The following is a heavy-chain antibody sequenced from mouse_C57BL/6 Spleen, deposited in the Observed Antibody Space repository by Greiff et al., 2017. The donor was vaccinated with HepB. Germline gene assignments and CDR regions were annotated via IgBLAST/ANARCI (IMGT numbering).Heavy chain of an antibody. D-gene: IGHD2-4*01. J-gene: IGHJ4*01. Sequence: VQLQQPGAELVRPGSSVKLSCKASGYTFTSYWMDWVKQRPGQGLEWIGNIYPSDSETHYNQKFKDKATLTVDKSSSTAYMQLSSLTSEDSAVYYCARPSDYDGYAMDYWGQETSVTVSS. CDR2: IYPSDSET. CDR3: ARPSDYDGYAMDY. CDR1: GYTFTSYW. V-gene: IGHV1-61*01.